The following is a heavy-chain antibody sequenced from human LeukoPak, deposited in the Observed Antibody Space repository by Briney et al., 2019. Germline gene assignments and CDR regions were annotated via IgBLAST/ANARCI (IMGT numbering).Heavy chain of an antibody. D-gene: IGHD2-15*01. CDR1: GGTFSSYA. V-gene: IGHV1-69*13. Sequence: ASVKVSCKASGGTFSSYAISWVRQAPGQGLEWTGGIIPIFGTANYAQKFQGRVTITADESTSTAYMELSSLRSEDTAVYYCARWYCSGGSCSKYYFDYWGQGTLVTVSS. CDR3: ARWYCSGGSCSKYYFDY. J-gene: IGHJ4*02. CDR2: IIPIFGTA.